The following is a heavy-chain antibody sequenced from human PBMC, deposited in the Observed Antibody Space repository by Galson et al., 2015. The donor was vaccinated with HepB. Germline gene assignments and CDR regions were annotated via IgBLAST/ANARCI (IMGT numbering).Heavy chain of an antibody. CDR2: MSHDGLLI. J-gene: IGHJ5*01. CDR1: GFSLTKSA. V-gene: IGHV3-23*01. CDR3: AKGGWRRGHCGGDCNTDS. Sequence: SLRLSCAASGFSLTKSAMNWVRQPPGKGLEWVSAMSHDGLLIYYADSVKGRFTISRDTSENTLYLEMNILKAEDTAVYYCAKGGWRRGHCGGDCNTDSWGQGTLVTVSS. D-gene: IGHD2-21*01.